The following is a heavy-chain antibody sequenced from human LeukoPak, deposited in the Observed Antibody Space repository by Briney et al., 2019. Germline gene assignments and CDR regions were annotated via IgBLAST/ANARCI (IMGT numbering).Heavy chain of an antibody. Sequence: ASVKVSCKASGYTFTSYGISWVRQAPGQGLEWMGWISAYNGNTNYAQKLQGRVTMTTDTSTSTAYMELRSLRSDDTAVYYCARVTYYYDGSVYSPLNYYYGRDVGGQGTTVTVPS. CDR3: ARVTYYYDGSVYSPLNYYYGRDV. J-gene: IGHJ6*02. CDR1: GYTFTSYG. D-gene: IGHD3-22*01. CDR2: ISAYNGNT. V-gene: IGHV1-18*01.